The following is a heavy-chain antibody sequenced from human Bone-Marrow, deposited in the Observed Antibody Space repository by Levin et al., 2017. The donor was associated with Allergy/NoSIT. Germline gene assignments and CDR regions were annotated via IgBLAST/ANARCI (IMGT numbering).Heavy chain of an antibody. V-gene: IGHV1-2*02. CDR1: AYTFTGYF. D-gene: IGHD2-2*01. CDR2: LNPNSGGT. Sequence: PGGSLRLSCKASAYTFTGYFVHWVRQAPGQGLEWMGWLNPNSGGTNYAQNFQGRVTMTRDTSISTAYMELSRLRSDDTAVYYCARAYCSSSNGLPGGYWGQGTLVTVPS. CDR3: ARAYCSSSNGLPGGY. J-gene: IGHJ4*02.